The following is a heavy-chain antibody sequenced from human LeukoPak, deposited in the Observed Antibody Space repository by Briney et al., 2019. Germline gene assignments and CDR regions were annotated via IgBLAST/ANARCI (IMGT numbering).Heavy chain of an antibody. CDR2: INPNSGGT. D-gene: IGHD3-10*01. V-gene: IGHV1-2*04. J-gene: IGHJ5*02. CDR3: AREGPYYYWFDP. CDR1: GYTFTGYY. Sequence: ASVKVSCKASGYTFTGYYMHWVRQAPGQGLEWMGWINPNSGGTNYAQKFQGWVTMTRDTSIRTAYMELSRLRSDDTAVYYCAREGPYYYWFDPWGQGTLVTVSS.